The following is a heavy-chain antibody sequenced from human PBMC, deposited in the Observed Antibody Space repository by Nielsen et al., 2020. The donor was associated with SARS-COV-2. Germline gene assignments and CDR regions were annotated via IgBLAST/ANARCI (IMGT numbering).Heavy chain of an antibody. D-gene: IGHD2-8*02. CDR2: INPSGGST. J-gene: IGHJ5*02. CDR1: GYTFTSYY. V-gene: IGHV1-46*01. Sequence: ASVKVSYKASGYTFTSYYMHWVRQAPGQGLEWMGIINPSGGSTSYAQKFQGRVTMTRDTSTSTVYMELSSLRSEDTAVYYCARSSGGLDWFDPWGQGTLVTVSS. CDR3: ARSSGGLDWFDP.